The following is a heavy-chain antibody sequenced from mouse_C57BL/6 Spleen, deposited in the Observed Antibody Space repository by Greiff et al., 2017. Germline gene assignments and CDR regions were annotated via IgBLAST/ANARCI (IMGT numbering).Heavy chain of an antibody. D-gene: IGHD2-5*01. CDR2: ISYSGST. CDR1: GYSITSGYD. V-gene: IGHV3-1*01. Sequence: EVKVEESGPGMVKPSQSLSLTCTVTGYSITSGYDWHWIRHFPGNKLEWMGYISYSGSTNYNPPLKSRISITHDTSKNHFFLKLNSVTTEDTATYYCARGDSNWAYAMDYWGQGTSVTVSS. CDR3: ARGDSNWAYAMDY. J-gene: IGHJ4*01.